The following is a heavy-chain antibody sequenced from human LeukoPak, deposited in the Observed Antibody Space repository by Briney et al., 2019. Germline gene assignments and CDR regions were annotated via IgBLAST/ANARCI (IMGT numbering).Heavy chain of an antibody. D-gene: IGHD5-24*01. Sequence: PSETLSLTCTVSGGSISSSSYYWGWIRQPPGKGLEWIGSIYYSGSTYYNPSLKSRVTISVDTSKNQFSLKLSSVTAEDTAIYYCAKKTLGRDGSAPQNWGQGTLVTVSS. CDR2: IYYSGST. V-gene: IGHV4-39*07. CDR1: GGSISSSSYY. J-gene: IGHJ4*02. CDR3: AKKTLGRDGSAPQN.